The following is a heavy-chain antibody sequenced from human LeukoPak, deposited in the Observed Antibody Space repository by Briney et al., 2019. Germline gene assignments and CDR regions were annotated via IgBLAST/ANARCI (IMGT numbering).Heavy chain of an antibody. D-gene: IGHD1-14*01. Sequence: PGGSLRLSCAASGFTFSTYWMRWVRQAPGKGLVWVSRINSDGSGTSYADSVKGRFTISRDNAKNTLYLQMNSLRAEDTAVYYCARDPEGREFDYWGQGTLVTVSS. V-gene: IGHV3-74*01. J-gene: IGHJ4*02. CDR3: ARDPEGREFDY. CDR1: GFTFSTYW. CDR2: INSDGSGT.